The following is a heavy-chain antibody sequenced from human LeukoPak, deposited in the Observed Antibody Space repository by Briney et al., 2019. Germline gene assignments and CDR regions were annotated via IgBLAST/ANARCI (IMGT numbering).Heavy chain of an antibody. CDR2: MNPSSGNT. V-gene: IGHV1-8*01. J-gene: IGHJ6*03. CDR3: ARAFAWGANYYNYYYMDV. Sequence: ASVKVSCKASGYTFTSYDINWVRQATGQGLEWMGWMNPSSGNTGYAQKFQGRVTMTWNTSISTAYMQLSSLRSEDTAVYYCARAFAWGANYYNYYYMDVWGKGTTVTVSS. CDR1: GYTFTSYD. D-gene: IGHD1-26*01.